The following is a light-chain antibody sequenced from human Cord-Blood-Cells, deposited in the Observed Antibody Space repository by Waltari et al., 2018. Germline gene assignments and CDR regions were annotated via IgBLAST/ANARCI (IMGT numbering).Light chain of an antibody. Sequence: DIQMTQSPSSLSASVGDRVTITCRASQSISSYLNWYQQKPGKAPKLLIYAASSLQSGVPSMFSGSGSETDFTLTISSLQPEDFATYYCQQSYSTPYTFGQGTKLEIK. CDR3: QQSYSTPYT. J-gene: IGKJ2*01. CDR1: QSISSY. V-gene: IGKV1-39*01. CDR2: AAS.